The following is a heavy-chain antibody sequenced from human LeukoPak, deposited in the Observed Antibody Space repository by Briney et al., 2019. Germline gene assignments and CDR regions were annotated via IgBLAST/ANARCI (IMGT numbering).Heavy chain of an antibody. CDR2: IYYSGST. Sequence: SQTLSLTCTVSGGSISSGGYYWSWIRHHPGKGLEWIGYIYYSGSTYYNPSLKSRVTISVDTSKNQFSLKLSSVTAADTAVYYCARVERHHGSGSYYSNWGQGTLVTVSS. V-gene: IGHV4-31*03. D-gene: IGHD3-10*01. J-gene: IGHJ4*02. CDR1: GGSISSGGYY. CDR3: ARVERHHGSGSYYSN.